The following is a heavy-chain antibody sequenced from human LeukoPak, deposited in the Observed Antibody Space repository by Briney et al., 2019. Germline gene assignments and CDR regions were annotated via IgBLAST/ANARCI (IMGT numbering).Heavy chain of an antibody. D-gene: IGHD6-6*01. CDR2: ISAYNGNT. Sequence: ASVKVSCKASGYTFTSYAMNWVRQAPGQGLEWMGWISAYNGNTNYAQKLQGRVTMTTDTSTSTAYMELRSLRSDDTAVYYCARDPRRSSIAAISALATGFDYWGQGTLVTVSS. V-gene: IGHV1-18*01. CDR1: GYTFTSYA. J-gene: IGHJ4*02. CDR3: ARDPRRSSIAAISALATGFDY.